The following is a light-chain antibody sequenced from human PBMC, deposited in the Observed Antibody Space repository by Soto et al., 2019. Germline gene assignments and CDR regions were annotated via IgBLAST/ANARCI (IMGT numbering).Light chain of an antibody. Sequence: EIVLTLSPSTLSLSQRETATLSCMASQSVSGYIGWYQQKPGQAPRLLIYADSNRATGIPARFSGSGSGTDFTLTISSLEPEDFSVYYCQQRYNWPITVGQGTRLEIK. J-gene: IGKJ5*01. V-gene: IGKV3-11*01. CDR3: QQRYNWPIT. CDR1: QSVSGY. CDR2: ADS.